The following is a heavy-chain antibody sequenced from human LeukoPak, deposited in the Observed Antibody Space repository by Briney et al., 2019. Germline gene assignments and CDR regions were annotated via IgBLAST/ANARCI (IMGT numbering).Heavy chain of an antibody. CDR3: ARVESTSCYGCIDY. V-gene: IGHV1-69*02. CDR1: GGTFSSYT. CDR2: IIPTLGIA. J-gene: IGHJ4*02. Sequence: SVKVSCKASGGTFSSYTISWVRQAPGQGLEWMGRIIPTLGIANYAQKFQGRVTITADKSTSTAYMELSSLRSEDTAVYYCARVESTSCYGCIDYWGQGTLVTVSS. D-gene: IGHD2-2*01.